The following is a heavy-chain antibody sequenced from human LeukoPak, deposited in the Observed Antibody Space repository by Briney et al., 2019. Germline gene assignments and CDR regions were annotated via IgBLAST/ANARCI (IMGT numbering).Heavy chain of an antibody. J-gene: IGHJ4*02. CDR3: ARGLVDTAMVAIDY. D-gene: IGHD5-18*01. Sequence: PSETLSLTCAVYGGSFSGYYWSWFRKPPGKGWGGIGEINHSGSTNYNPSLKSRVTISVDTSKNQFSLKLSSVTAADTAVYYCARGLVDTAMVAIDYWGQGTLVSVSS. CDR1: GGSFSGYY. CDR2: INHSGST. V-gene: IGHV4-34*01.